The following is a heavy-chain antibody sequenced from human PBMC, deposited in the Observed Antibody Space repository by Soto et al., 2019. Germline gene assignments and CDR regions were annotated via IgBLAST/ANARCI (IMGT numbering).Heavy chain of an antibody. CDR3: ARGIAAAGGGWFDP. D-gene: IGHD6-13*01. J-gene: IGHJ5*02. CDR1: GGSFSGYY. CDR2: INRSGST. Sequence: SETLSLTCAVYGGSFSGYYWSWIRRPPGKGLEWIGEINRSGSTNYNPSLKSRVTISVDTSKNQFSLKLSSVTAADTAVYYCARGIAAAGGGWFDPWGQGTLVTVSS. V-gene: IGHV4-34*01.